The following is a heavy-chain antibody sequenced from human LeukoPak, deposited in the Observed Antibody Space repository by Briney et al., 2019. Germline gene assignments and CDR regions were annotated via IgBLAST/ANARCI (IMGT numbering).Heavy chain of an antibody. Sequence: PGASLQISCKGSGYSFTTYWIAWVRQLPGKGLEWMGIIYPGDSDTRYSPSFHGQVTISADKSISTAYLQWSSLKASDTAMYYCARRGFCSGGDCYSAAFDIWGQGTVVTVSS. J-gene: IGHJ3*02. CDR3: ARRGFCSGGDCYSAAFDI. D-gene: IGHD2-15*01. V-gene: IGHV5-51*01. CDR2: IYPGDSDT. CDR1: GYSFTTYW.